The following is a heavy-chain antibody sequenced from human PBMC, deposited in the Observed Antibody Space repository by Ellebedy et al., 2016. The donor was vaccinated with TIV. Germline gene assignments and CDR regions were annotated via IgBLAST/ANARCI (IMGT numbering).Heavy chain of an antibody. CDR1: GFTFSSFG. D-gene: IGHD2/OR15-2a*01. Sequence: GESLKISXAASGFTFSSFGMHWVRQAPGKGLEWVAVIWYDGSAKYYADSVKGRFTISRDNSKNTLYLQMNSLRAEDTAVYYCARSRFNSRTSPVDYWGQGTLITVSS. CDR2: IWYDGSAK. CDR3: ARSRFNSRTSPVDY. J-gene: IGHJ4*02. V-gene: IGHV3-33*01.